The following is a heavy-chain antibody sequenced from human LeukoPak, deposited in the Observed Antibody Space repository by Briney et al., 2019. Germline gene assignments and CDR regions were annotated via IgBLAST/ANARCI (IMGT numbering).Heavy chain of an antibody. Sequence: GGSLRLSCAASGFTFSSYEMNWVRQAPGKGLEWVSSISSSSSYIYYADSVKGRFTISRDNAKNSLYLQMNSLRAEEDTAVYYCARDRRGVVTAIPAEYLQHWGQGTLVTVSS. CDR1: GFTFSSYE. V-gene: IGHV3-21*06. D-gene: IGHD2-21*02. J-gene: IGHJ1*01. CDR3: ARDRRGVVTAIPAEYLQH. CDR2: ISSSSSYI.